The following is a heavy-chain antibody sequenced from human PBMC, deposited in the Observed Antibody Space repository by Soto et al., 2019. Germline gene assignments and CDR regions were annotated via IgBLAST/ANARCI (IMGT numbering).Heavy chain of an antibody. CDR3: AKDAKYSSGWRFDY. J-gene: IGHJ4*02. CDR2: ISGSGGST. Sequence: SLRLSCAASGFTFSSYWMHWVRQAPGKGLEWVSAISGSGGSTYYADSVKGRFTISRDNSKNTLYLQMNSLRAEDTAVYYCAKDAKYSSGWRFDYWGQGTLVTVSS. V-gene: IGHV3-23*01. CDR1: GFTFSSYW. D-gene: IGHD6-19*01.